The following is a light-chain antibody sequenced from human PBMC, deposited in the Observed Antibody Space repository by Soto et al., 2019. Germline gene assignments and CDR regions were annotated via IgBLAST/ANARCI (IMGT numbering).Light chain of an antibody. CDR3: NSYTSSSTSV. Sequence: QSALTQPASVSGSPGQSLTISCTGTSSDVGGYYYVSWYQQHPGQAPKLIIYDVSNRPSGVSSRFSGSKSGNTASLTISGLQAEDEADYYCNSYTSSSTSVFGGGTSSPS. CDR1: SSDVGGYYY. J-gene: IGLJ2*01. V-gene: IGLV2-14*01. CDR2: DVS.